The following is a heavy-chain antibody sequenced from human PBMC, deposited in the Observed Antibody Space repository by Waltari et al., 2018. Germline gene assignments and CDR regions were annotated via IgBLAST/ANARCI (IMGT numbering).Heavy chain of an antibody. CDR2: ISTYNGNT. Sequence: QIQLVQSGGEVKKPGASVNVSCKASGYMFRNFGIFWVRQAPGQGLEYMGWISTYNGNTNYAQNFHGRLTLTTDTSASTAYMELSSLTSDDTAVYFCARDRRDDNNSVRWLDPWGQGTLVTVSS. J-gene: IGHJ5*02. CDR1: GYMFRNFG. D-gene: IGHD1-1*01. V-gene: IGHV1-18*01. CDR3: ARDRRDDNNSVRWLDP.